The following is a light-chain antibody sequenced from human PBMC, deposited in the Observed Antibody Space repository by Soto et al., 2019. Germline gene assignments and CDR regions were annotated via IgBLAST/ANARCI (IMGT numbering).Light chain of an antibody. V-gene: IGKV3-11*01. CDR3: QQRSNWLFT. Sequence: EIVLTQSPATLSLSPGERATLSCRASQSVSSYLAWYQQKPGQAPRLLIYDASNSATGIPARFSGSGSGTDFTLTISSLELEDFAVYYCQQRSNWLFTFGPGTKVDIK. J-gene: IGKJ3*01. CDR2: DAS. CDR1: QSVSSY.